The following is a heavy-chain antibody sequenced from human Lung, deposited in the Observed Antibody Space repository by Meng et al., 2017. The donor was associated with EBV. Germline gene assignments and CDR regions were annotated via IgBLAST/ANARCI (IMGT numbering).Heavy chain of an antibody. CDR1: GGSISSGGYY. CDR2: IYYSGST. Sequence: VQPKESGPGLVKPLKTLSLTCTVSGGSISSGGYYWSWLRQHPGKGLEWIGYIYYSGSTYYNPSLKSLVSISVDTSNNQFSLKLSSVTAADTAVYYCARAVDTGYFDYWGQGTLVTVSS. V-gene: IGHV4-31*01. CDR3: ARAVDTGYFDY. D-gene: IGHD5-18*01. J-gene: IGHJ4*02.